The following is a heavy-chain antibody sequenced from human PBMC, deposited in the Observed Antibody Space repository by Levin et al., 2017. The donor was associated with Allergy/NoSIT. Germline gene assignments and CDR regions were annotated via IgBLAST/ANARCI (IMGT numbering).Heavy chain of an antibody. V-gene: IGHV1-69*11. D-gene: IGHD2-21*01. CDR3: AKLVGHNIVVARQLVDV. J-gene: IGHJ6*02. CDR2: INPPTRTT. Sequence: GASVKVSCKASGGTLSNNVISWVRQAPGQGLEWMGTINPPTRTTNYALKFQGRVSITVDGSTNTAYMDLNSLISDDTAVYFCAKLVGHNIVVARQLVDVWGQGTTVTVSS. CDR1: GGTLSNNV.